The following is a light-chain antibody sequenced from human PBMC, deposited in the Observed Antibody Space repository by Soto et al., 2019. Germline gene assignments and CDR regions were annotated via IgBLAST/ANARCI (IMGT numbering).Light chain of an antibody. V-gene: IGKV1-5*03. J-gene: IGKJ1*01. CDR3: QQYINYFRT. CDR1: QSIGVW. CDR2: KTS. Sequence: DIQMTQSRSTLSASVGDRVTITCRASQSIGVWLAWYQQKPGTAPKLLIYKTSTLDSGVPLRFSGSGSGTEFTLTISSLQTDDFATYYCQQYINYFRTFGQGTKVDIK.